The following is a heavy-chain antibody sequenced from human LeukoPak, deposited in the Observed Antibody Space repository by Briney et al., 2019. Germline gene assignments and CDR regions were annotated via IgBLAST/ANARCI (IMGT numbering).Heavy chain of an antibody. CDR2: INHSGST. CDR3: ACRSRYYYYGMDV. V-gene: IGHV4-34*01. CDR1: GGSFSGCY. J-gene: IGHJ6*02. Sequence: SETLSLTCAVYGGSFSGCYWSWIRQPPGKGLEWIGEINHSGSTNYNPSLKSRVTISVDTSKNQFSLKLSSVTAADTAVYYCACRSRYYYYGMDVWGQGTTVTVSS.